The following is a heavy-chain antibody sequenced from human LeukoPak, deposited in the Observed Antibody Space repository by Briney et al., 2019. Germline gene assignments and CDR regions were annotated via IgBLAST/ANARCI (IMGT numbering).Heavy chain of an antibody. D-gene: IGHD3-16*01. J-gene: IGHJ4*02. CDR2: INHSGST. CDR1: GGSFSGYY. Sequence: PSETLSLTCAVYGGSFSGYYWSWIRQPPGKGLEWIGEINHSGSTNYNPSLKSRVTISVDTSKNQFSLKLSSVTAADTAVYYCAREDGSMITFGGVTGGQGTLVTVSS. V-gene: IGHV4-34*01. CDR3: AREDGSMITFGGVT.